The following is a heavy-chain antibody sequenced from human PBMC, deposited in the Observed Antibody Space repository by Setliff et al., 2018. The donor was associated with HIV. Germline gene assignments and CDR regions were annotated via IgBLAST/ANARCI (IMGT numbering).Heavy chain of an antibody. CDR1: GGSISSSSNY. Sequence: PSETLSLTCTVSGGSISSSSNYWGWIRQPPGKGLEWIGNIYYSGSTDYNPSLKSRVTISVDMSKNQFSLRLTSVTAADTAMYYCARHDFWSGYHNWFDPWGQGTLVTVSS. D-gene: IGHD3-3*01. CDR3: ARHDFWSGYHNWFDP. J-gene: IGHJ5*02. V-gene: IGHV4-39*01. CDR2: IYYSGST.